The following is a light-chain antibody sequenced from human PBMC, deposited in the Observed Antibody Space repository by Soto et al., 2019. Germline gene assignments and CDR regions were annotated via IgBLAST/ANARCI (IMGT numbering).Light chain of an antibody. Sequence: VFAHSPAPPSVSSGGRAPLPFRASQSVSSNVAWYQQKPGQAPRLLIYGASSRATGIPDRFSGSGSGTDFTLTISSLEPEDFAVYYCQQHSHWPPWTFGQGTKVDI. J-gene: IGKJ1*01. V-gene: IGKV3-11*01. CDR3: QQHSHWPPWT. CDR2: GAS. CDR1: QSVSSN.